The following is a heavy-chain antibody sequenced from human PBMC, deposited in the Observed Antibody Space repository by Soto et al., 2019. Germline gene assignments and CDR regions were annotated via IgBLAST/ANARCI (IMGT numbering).Heavy chain of an antibody. J-gene: IGHJ1*01. Sequence: QVQLVQSGAEVKKPGSSVKVSCKASGGTFSSYAISWVRQAPGQGLEWMGGIIPIFGTAHYAQKFQGRVTITADESTSTAYMELSSLRSEDTAVYYCARDRCSGGSCYGYFQHWGQGTLVTVSS. CDR1: GGTFSSYA. CDR3: ARDRCSGGSCYGYFQH. CDR2: IIPIFGTA. V-gene: IGHV1-69*12. D-gene: IGHD2-15*01.